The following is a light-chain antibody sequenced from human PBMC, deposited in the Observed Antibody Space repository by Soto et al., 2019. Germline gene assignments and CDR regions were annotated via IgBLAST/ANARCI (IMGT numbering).Light chain of an antibody. V-gene: IGKV3-20*01. CDR3: QDFGSLPYT. J-gene: IGKJ2*01. Sequence: ELVLTQSPGTLSLSPGERATLSCRASQSVTSSHLAWYQQKPGQAPRLLIYAASTRATGVPDRFSGSGSGTDFTLTIIRLEPEDFAVFYCQDFGSLPYTFGQWTKLEIK. CDR2: AAS. CDR1: QSVTSSH.